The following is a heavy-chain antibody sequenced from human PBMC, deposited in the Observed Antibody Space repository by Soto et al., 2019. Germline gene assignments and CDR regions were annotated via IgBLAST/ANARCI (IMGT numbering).Heavy chain of an antibody. Sequence: ASVKVSCKASGYTFTSYGISWVRQAPGQGLEWMGWISAYNGSTNYAQKLQGRVTMTTDTSTSTAYMELRSLRSDDTAVYYCARALFSMDFWSGYYKGAFDIWGQGTMVTVSS. V-gene: IGHV1-18*01. CDR2: ISAYNGST. D-gene: IGHD3-3*01. J-gene: IGHJ3*02. CDR3: ARALFSMDFWSGYYKGAFDI. CDR1: GYTFTSYG.